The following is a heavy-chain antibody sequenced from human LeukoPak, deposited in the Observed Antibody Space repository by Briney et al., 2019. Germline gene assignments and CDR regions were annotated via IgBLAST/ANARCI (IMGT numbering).Heavy chain of an antibody. V-gene: IGHV1-69*13. Sequence: SVEVSCKASGGTFSSYAISWVRQAPGQGLEXXXXXXXXFGTANYAQKFQGRVTITADESTSTAYMELSSLRSEDTAVYYCARTEKSGYLNPYYYYYGMDVWGQGTTVTVSS. J-gene: IGHJ6*02. D-gene: IGHD3-3*01. CDR1: GGTFSSYA. CDR3: ARTEKSGYLNPYYYYYGMDV. CDR2: XXXXFGTA.